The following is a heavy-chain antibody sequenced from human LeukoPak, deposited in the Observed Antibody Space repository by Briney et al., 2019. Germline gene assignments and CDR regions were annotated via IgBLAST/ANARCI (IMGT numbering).Heavy chain of an antibody. V-gene: IGHV1-2*06. CDR3: GRGIQSFNP. Sequence: ASVKVSCKAFGYTFTAYYVHWVRQAPGQGLEWMGRIDPKSGDTNYAQKFQDRVTMTRDTSMNTAYKEISRLTYDDTAVYYCGRGIQSFNPWGQGTQVTVSS. CDR1: GYTFTAYY. J-gene: IGHJ5*02. CDR2: IDPKSGDT.